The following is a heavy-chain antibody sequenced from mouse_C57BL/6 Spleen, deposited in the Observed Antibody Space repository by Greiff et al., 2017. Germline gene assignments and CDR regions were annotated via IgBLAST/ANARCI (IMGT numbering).Heavy chain of an antibody. CDR3: AKGDFDY. V-gene: IGHV1-7*01. Sequence: QVQLQQSGAELAKPGASVQLSCKASGYTFTSYWMHWVKQRPGQGLEWIGYINPSSGYTKYNQTFKDKATLTADKSSSTAYMPLSSLTYEDSAVYDCAKGDFDYWGQGTTLTVSS. CDR2: INPSSGYT. J-gene: IGHJ2*01. CDR1: GYTFTSYW.